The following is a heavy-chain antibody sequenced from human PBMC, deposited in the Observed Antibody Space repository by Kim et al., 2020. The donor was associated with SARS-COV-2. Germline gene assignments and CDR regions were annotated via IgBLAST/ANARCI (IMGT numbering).Heavy chain of an antibody. D-gene: IGHD6-6*01. Sequence: ASVKVSARFPDTPTELSMHWVRQAPGKGLEWMGGFDPEDGETIYAQKFQGRVTMTEDTSTDTAYMGLSSLRSEDTAVYYCATGSGAAHLIYYYYGMDVWGQGTTVTVSS. V-gene: IGHV1-24*01. CDR1: DTPTELS. CDR3: ATGSGAAHLIYYYYGMDV. CDR2: FDPEDGET. J-gene: IGHJ6*02.